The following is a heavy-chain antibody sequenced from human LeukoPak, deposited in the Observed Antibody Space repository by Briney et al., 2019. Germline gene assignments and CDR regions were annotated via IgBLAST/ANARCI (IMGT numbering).Heavy chain of an antibody. Sequence: PGGSLRLSCAASGFTFSSYGMHWVRQAPGEGLEWVAFIRYDGSNKYYADSVKGRFTISRDNAKNSLYLQMNSLRAEDTAVYYCARYFMIARPYYFDYWGQGTLVTVSS. CDR1: GFTFSSYG. CDR3: ARYFMIARPYYFDY. D-gene: IGHD3-22*01. CDR2: IRYDGSNK. J-gene: IGHJ4*02. V-gene: IGHV3-30*02.